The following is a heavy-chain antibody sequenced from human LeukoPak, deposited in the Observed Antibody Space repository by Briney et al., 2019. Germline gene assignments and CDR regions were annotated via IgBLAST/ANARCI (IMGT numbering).Heavy chain of an antibody. CDR2: ISYDGNFK. Sequence: PGRSLRLSCAASGFTFSNYAVHWVRQAPGKGLEWVAIISYDGNFKYYADSVKGRFTISRDNSKNTLYLQMNSLRPEDTAVYYCARGQDIVVAAATLDHWGQGTLVTVSS. CDR3: ARGQDIVVAAATLDH. J-gene: IGHJ4*02. CDR1: GFTFSNYA. V-gene: IGHV3-30-3*01. D-gene: IGHD2-15*01.